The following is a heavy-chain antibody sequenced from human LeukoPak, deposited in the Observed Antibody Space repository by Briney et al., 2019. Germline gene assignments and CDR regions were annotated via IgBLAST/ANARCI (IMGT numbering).Heavy chain of an antibody. Sequence: SETLSLTCSVSSYSIPIGYYWGWIRQPPGQGLEWIGSIYYSGNTYYNASLKSQVSISIDTSKNQFSLRLTSVTAADTAVYYCARQTGSGLFILPGGQGTLVTVSS. CDR1: SYSIPIGYY. CDR2: IYYSGNT. CDR3: ARQTGSGLFILP. J-gene: IGHJ4*02. D-gene: IGHD3/OR15-3a*01. V-gene: IGHV4-38-2*02.